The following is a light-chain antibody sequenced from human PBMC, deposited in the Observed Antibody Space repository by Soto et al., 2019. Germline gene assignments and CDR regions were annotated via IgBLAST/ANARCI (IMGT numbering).Light chain of an antibody. CDR1: SSNIGSNA. CDR3: AAWDDSLNGLYV. CDR2: SNN. Sequence: VLTQPPSASGTPGQRVTISCSGGSSNIGSNAVTWYRQLPGTAPKLLIYSNNQRPSGVPDRFSGSKSGTSASLAISGLQSEDEADYYCAAWDDSLNGLYVFGTGTKVTVL. J-gene: IGLJ1*01. V-gene: IGLV1-44*01.